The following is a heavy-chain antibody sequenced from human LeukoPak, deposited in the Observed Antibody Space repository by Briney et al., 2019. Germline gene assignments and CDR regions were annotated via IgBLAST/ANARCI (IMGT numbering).Heavy chain of an antibody. D-gene: IGHD4-17*01. CDR3: ARDTDDYGDYVFDY. CDR1: GYTFTGYYTNYY. J-gene: IGHJ4*02. Sequence: ASVKVSCKASGYTFTGYYTNYYMHWVRQAPGQGLEWMGWINPNSGGTNYAQKFQGWVTMTRDTSISTAYMELSRLRSDDTAVYYCARDTDDYGDYVFDYWGQGTLVTVSS. V-gene: IGHV1-2*04. CDR2: INPNSGGT.